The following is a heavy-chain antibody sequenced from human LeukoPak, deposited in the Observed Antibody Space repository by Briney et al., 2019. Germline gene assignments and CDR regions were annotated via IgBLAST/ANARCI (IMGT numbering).Heavy chain of an antibody. J-gene: IGHJ5*02. D-gene: IGHD3-10*01. CDR2: INHSGST. V-gene: IGHV4-34*01. CDR1: GGSFSGYY. Sequence: SENLSLTCAVYGGSFSGYYWSWIRQPPGKGLEWIGEINHSGSTNYNPSLKSRVTISVDTSKNQFSLKLSSVTAADTAVYYCARGIVLWFGELSSWFDPWGQGTLVIVSS. CDR3: ARGIVLWFGELSSWFDP.